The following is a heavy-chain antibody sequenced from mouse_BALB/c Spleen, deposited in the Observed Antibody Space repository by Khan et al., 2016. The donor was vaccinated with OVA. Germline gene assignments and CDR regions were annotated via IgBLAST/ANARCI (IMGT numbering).Heavy chain of an antibody. V-gene: IGHV3-6*02. Sequence: EVQLQESGPGLVKPSQSLSLTCSVTGHSITSGYRWNWIRQFPGNKLEWMGYISYDGSNNYTQSLKNRISITRDTSKNQFFLKLNSVGAEDTATYYCARGGAVVPYWYFDVWGAGTTVTVSS. J-gene: IGHJ1*01. D-gene: IGHD1-1*01. CDR2: ISYDGSN. CDR3: ARGGAVVPYWYFDV. CDR1: GHSITSGYR.